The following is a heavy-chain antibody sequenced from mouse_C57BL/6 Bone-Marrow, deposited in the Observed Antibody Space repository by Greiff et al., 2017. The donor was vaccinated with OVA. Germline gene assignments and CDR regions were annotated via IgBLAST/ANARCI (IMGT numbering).Heavy chain of an antibody. CDR2: ISSGGSYT. D-gene: IGHD1-1*01. CDR3: ARSPRLYYYGSSAY. J-gene: IGHJ3*01. CDR1: GFTFSSYG. V-gene: IGHV5-6*01. Sequence: EVQGVESGGDLVKPGGSLKLSCAASGFTFSSYGMSWVRQTPDKRLAWVTTISSGGSYTYYPDSVTGRFTISSDNAKNTLYLQMSSLKSEDTARYYCARSPRLYYYGSSAYWGQGTLVTVSA.